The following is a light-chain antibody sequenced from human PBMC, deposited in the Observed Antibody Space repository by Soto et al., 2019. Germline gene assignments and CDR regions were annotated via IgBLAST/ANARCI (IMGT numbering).Light chain of an antibody. Sequence: DIVMTQSPDSLAVSLGERATINCKSSQSVLYSSNNKNYLAWYQQKPGQPPKLLIYWASTRESGVPDRFSGSGSGTDFTLTISSLQAEDVAVYYCQQRSDWPLTFGGGTKVDIK. J-gene: IGKJ4*01. CDR2: WAS. V-gene: IGKV4-1*01. CDR3: QQRSDWPLT. CDR1: QSVLYSSNNKNY.